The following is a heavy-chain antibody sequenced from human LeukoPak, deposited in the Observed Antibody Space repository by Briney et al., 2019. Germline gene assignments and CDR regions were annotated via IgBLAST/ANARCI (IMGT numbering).Heavy chain of an antibody. CDR3: ARFRGVITSNNWFDP. D-gene: IGHD1-14*01. V-gene: IGHV1-69*05. Sequence: GASVKVSCKASGGTFSSYAISWVRQAPGQGLEWMGGITPIFGTANYAQKFQGRVTITTDESTSTAYMELSSLRSEDTAVYYCARFRGVITSNNWFDPWGQGTLVTVSS. CDR1: GGTFSSYA. J-gene: IGHJ5*02. CDR2: ITPIFGTA.